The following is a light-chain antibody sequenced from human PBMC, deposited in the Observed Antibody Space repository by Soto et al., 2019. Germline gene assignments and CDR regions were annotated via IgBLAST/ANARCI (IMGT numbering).Light chain of an antibody. CDR1: QSVSSN. CDR2: GAS. V-gene: IGKV3-15*01. J-gene: IGKJ5*01. Sequence: EIVLTQSPATLSLSPGERATLSCRARQSVSSNLAWYQQKPGQAPRLLIYGASTRATGIPARFSGSGSGTEFTLTISSLQSEDFAVYYCQQYNNWPRTFGQGTRLEIK. CDR3: QQYNNWPRT.